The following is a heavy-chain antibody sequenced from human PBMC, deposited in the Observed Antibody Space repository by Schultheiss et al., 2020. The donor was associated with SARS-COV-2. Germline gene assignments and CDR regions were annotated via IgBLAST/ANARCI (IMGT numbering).Heavy chain of an antibody. J-gene: IGHJ5*02. CDR2: IYHSGST. Sequence: SETLSLTCAVYGGPFSGYYWSWIRQPPGKGLEWIGEIYHSGSTNYNPSLQSRVTMSVDVSKKQLSLRLSSVTAADSAVYYCARGSEGFDPWGQGTQVTVSS. CDR1: GGPFSGYY. V-gene: IGHV4-34*01. CDR3: ARGSEGFDP.